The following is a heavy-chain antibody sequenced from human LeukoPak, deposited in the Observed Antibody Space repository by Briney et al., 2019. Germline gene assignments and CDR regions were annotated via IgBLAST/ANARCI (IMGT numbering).Heavy chain of an antibody. Sequence: GGSLRLSCAASGFTFSSYWMSWVRQAPGKGLEWVANIKQDGSEKYYVDSVKGRFTISRDNAKNSLYLQMNSLRAEDTAVYYCARNGVAVAGMRFDYWGQGTLVTVSS. V-gene: IGHV3-7*01. D-gene: IGHD6-19*01. CDR2: IKQDGSEK. CDR1: GFTFSSYW. CDR3: ARNGVAVAGMRFDY. J-gene: IGHJ4*02.